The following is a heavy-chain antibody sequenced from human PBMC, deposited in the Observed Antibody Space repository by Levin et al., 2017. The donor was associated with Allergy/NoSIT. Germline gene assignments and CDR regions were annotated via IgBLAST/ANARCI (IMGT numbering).Heavy chain of an antibody. Sequence: SETLSLTCTVSGGSISSGDYYWSWIRQPPGKGLEWIGYIYYSGSTYYNPSLKSRVTISVDTSKNQFSLKLSSVTAADTAVYYCARARIVVLHDAFDIWGQGTMVTVSS. CDR2: IYYSGST. D-gene: IGHD2-21*01. CDR3: ARARIVVLHDAFDI. CDR1: GGSISSGDYY. J-gene: IGHJ3*02. V-gene: IGHV4-30-4*01.